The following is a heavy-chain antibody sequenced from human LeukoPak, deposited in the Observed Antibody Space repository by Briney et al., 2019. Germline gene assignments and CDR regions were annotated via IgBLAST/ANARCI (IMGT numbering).Heavy chain of an antibody. J-gene: IGHJ4*02. D-gene: IGHD3-9*01. CDR2: ISSSSSTI. V-gene: IGHV3-48*04. CDR1: GFTFSSYS. CDR3: ARDLYDILTGYYLSPLDY. Sequence: GGSLRLSCAASGFTFSSYSMNWVRQAPGKGLEWVSYISSSSSTIYYADSVKGRFTISRDNAKNSLYLQMNSLRAEDTAVYYCARDLYDILTGYYLSPLDYWGQGTLVTVSS.